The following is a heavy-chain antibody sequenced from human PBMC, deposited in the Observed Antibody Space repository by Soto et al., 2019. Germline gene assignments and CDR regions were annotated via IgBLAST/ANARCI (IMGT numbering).Heavy chain of an antibody. CDR3: ARRSSGWLSNDY. J-gene: IGHJ4*02. Sequence: SETLSLTCAVSGGSISSSNWWSWVRQPPGKGLEWIGEIYHSGSTNYNPSLKSRVTISVDKSKNQFSLKLSSVTAADAAVYYCARRSSGWLSNDYWGQGTLVTVS. CDR1: GGSISSSNW. CDR2: IYHSGST. V-gene: IGHV4-4*02. D-gene: IGHD6-19*01.